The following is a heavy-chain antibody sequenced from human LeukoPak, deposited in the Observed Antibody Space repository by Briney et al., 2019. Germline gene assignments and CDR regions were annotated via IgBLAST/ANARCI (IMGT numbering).Heavy chain of an antibody. D-gene: IGHD3-22*01. Sequence: GGSLRLSCAASGFTFSAYSMNWIRQAPGKGLEWISYISGSGRSIFSADSVRGRFTISRDNANNSLFLQMNSLRAEDTAVYYCARGRYYDTSAYNYFDPWGQGTPVTVSS. CDR3: ARGRYYDTSAYNYFDP. J-gene: IGHJ5*02. CDR1: GFTFSAYS. CDR2: ISGSGRSI. V-gene: IGHV3-48*01.